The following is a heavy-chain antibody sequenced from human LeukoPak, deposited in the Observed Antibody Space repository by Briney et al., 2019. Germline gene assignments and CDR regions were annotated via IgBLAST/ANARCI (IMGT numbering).Heavy chain of an antibody. J-gene: IGHJ6*02. D-gene: IGHD4-17*01. CDR3: AKEGTVTTFVWVDV. CDR2: ITARGDGT. V-gene: IGHV3-23*01. Sequence: GGSLRLSCVASEFTFSNYVMSWVRQAPGKGLEWVSAITARGDGTNHADSVRGRFTISRDNSKNTLYLQLSSLRVEDTAVYYCAKEGTVTTFVWVDVWGQGTTVTVSS. CDR1: EFTFSNYV.